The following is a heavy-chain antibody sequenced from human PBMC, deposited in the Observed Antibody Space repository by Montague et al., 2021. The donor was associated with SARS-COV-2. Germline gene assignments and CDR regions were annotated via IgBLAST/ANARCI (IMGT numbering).Heavy chain of an antibody. J-gene: IGHJ6*03. Sequence: RAISGDSVSSNSAAWNWIRQSPSRGLEWLGRTYYRSRWFNDYAVSIRSRITINPDTSKNQFSLQLNSVTPEDTAVYYCARATEWRGYYYYYMDVWGKGTTVTVSS. CDR2: TYYRSRWFN. D-gene: IGHD3-3*01. V-gene: IGHV6-1*01. CDR3: ARATEWRGYYYYYMDV. CDR1: GDSVSSNSAA.